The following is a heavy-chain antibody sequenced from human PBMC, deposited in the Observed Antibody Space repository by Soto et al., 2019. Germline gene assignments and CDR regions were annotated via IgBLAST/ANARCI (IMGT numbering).Heavy chain of an antibody. Sequence: PSETLSLTCAVYGGSFSGYYWGWIRQPPGKGLEWIGEINHSGSTNYNPSLKSRVTISVDTSKNQFSLKRSSVTAADTAVYYCARAWTVAGTLFDYWGQGTLVTVSS. D-gene: IGHD6-19*01. J-gene: IGHJ4*02. V-gene: IGHV4-34*01. CDR1: GGSFSGYY. CDR3: ARAWTVAGTLFDY. CDR2: INHSGST.